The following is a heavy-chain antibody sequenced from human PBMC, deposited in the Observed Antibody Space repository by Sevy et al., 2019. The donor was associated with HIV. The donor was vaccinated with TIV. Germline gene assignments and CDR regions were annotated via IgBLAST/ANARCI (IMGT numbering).Heavy chain of an antibody. CDR1: GYTFTSYG. D-gene: IGHD4-4*01. CDR2: ISAYNGNT. Sequence: VSVKVSCKASGYTFTSYGISWVRQAPGQGLEWMGWISAYNGNTNYAQKLQGRVTMTTDTSTSTAYMELRSLRSDDTAVYYCARAPPPLYSNRSPDWFDPWGQGTLVTVSS. J-gene: IGHJ5*02. V-gene: IGHV1-18*01. CDR3: ARAPPPLYSNRSPDWFDP.